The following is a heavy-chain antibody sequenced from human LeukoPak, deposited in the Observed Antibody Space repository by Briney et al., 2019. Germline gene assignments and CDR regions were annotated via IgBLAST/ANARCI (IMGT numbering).Heavy chain of an antibody. D-gene: IGHD4-17*01. Sequence: SVKVSCKASGGTFSSYAISWVRQAPGQGLEWMGGIIPIFGTANYAQKFQGRVTITADESTSTAYMELSSLRSKDTAVYYCARGYGDYAYYYYMDVWGKGTTVTVSS. J-gene: IGHJ6*03. CDR3: ARGYGDYAYYYYMDV. V-gene: IGHV1-69*13. CDR1: GGTFSSYA. CDR2: IIPIFGTA.